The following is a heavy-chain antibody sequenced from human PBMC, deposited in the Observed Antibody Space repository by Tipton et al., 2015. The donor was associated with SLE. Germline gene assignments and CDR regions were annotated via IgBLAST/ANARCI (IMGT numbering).Heavy chain of an antibody. V-gene: IGHV4-59*11. D-gene: IGHD6-13*01. CDR1: GGSISSHY. J-gene: IGHJ4*02. CDR2: INYSGST. CDR3: ARRRGSSWYEDYFDY. Sequence: TLSLTCTVSGGSISSHYWSWIRRPPGKALEWIAYINYSGSTNYNPSLKSRVTMSVDTSKNQFSLKLSSVTAADTAVYYCARRRGSSWYEDYFDYWGQGTLVPSPQ.